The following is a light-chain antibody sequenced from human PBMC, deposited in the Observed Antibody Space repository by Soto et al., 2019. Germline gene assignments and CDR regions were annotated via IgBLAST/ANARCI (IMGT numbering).Light chain of an antibody. J-gene: IGKJ1*01. CDR1: QSVSSTF. CDR3: GQFVSAPPRT. CDR2: GVS. Sequence: EIVLTQSPGTLSLSPGERATLSCRASQSVSSTFLVWYQQKPGQAPRLLIFGVSNRATGIPDRFSGSGSGTDFTLTISRLEPEDFAVYYCGQFVSAPPRTFGQGTKVEIK. V-gene: IGKV3-20*01.